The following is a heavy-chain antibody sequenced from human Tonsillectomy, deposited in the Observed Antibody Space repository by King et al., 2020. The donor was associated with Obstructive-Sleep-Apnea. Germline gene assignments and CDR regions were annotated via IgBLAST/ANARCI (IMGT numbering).Heavy chain of an antibody. D-gene: IGHD1-1*01. Sequence: VQLVESGGGLVQPGGSLRLSCVASGFTFSSYAMTWVRQAPGKGLEWVSVISGSGRSTYYADSVRGRFTISRDNSKNTLYLQMNSLRADDTAVYYCAKERDNWNDGPYYFDYWGQGTLVTVSS. CDR2: ISGSGRST. J-gene: IGHJ4*02. CDR1: GFTFSSYA. V-gene: IGHV3-23*04. CDR3: AKERDNWNDGPYYFDY.